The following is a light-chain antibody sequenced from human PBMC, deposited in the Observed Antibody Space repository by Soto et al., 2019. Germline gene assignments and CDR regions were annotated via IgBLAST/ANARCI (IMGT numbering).Light chain of an antibody. J-gene: IGKJ2*01. V-gene: IGKV3-20*01. CDR3: QQYGSSPVT. CDR2: SAS. CDR1: QSLYNSY. Sequence: EIVLTQSPATLSLSPGERATLSCRASQSLYNSYLAWYQQKPGQAPRLLIYSASSRATGIPDRFSGSGSGTDFTLAISRLEPGDFAVYYCQQYGSSPVTFGQGTKLEIK.